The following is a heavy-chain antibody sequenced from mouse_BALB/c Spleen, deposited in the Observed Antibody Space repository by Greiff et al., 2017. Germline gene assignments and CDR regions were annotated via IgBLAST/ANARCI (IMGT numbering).Heavy chain of an antibody. J-gene: IGHJ3*01. CDR3: ARDRNYYGSSWFAY. Sequence: EVMLVESGGGLVQPGGSLKLSCAASGFTFSSYGMSWVRQTPDKRLELVATINSNGGSTYYPDSVKGRFTISRDNAKNTLYLQMSSLKSEDTAMYYCARDRNYYGSSWFAYWGQGTLVTVSA. V-gene: IGHV5-6-3*01. CDR2: INSNGGST. D-gene: IGHD1-1*01. CDR1: GFTFSSYG.